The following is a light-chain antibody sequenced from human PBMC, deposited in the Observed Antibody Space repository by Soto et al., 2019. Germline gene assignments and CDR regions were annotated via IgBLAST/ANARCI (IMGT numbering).Light chain of an antibody. CDR3: QQHYSTLWS. J-gene: IGKJ1*01. CDR2: WAS. CDR1: QSILSNSNNQNY. V-gene: IGKV4-1*01. Sequence: DIVMTQSPDSLAVSLGERATINCKSSQSILSNSNNQNYLAWYQQRPGQPPKLLIYWASTRESGVPDRFSGSESGTDFTLTISSLQAEDVAVYYCQQHYSTLWSFGQGTKLDIK.